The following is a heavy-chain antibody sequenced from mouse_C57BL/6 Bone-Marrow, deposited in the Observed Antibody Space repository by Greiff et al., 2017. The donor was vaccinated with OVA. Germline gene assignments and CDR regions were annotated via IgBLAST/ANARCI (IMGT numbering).Heavy chain of an antibody. CDR2: IDPSDSYT. CDR1: GYTFTSYW. D-gene: IGHD2-4*01. Sequence: QVQLKQPGAELVRPGTSVKLSCKASGYTFTSYWMHWVKQRPGQGLEWIGVIDPSDSYTNYNQKFKGKATLTVDTSSSTAYMQLSSLTSEDSAVYYCARPLYDYMDYWGQGTSVTVSS. CDR3: ARPLYDYMDY. V-gene: IGHV1-59*01. J-gene: IGHJ4*01.